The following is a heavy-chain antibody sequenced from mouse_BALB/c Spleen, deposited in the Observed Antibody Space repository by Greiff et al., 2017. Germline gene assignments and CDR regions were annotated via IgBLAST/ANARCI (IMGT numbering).Heavy chain of an antibody. V-gene: IGHV5-6*01. CDR2: ISSGGSYT. CDR3: ARHYYDSSFDY. D-gene: IGHD1-1*01. CDR1: GFTFSSYG. Sequence: EVKLVESGGDLVKPGGSLKLSCAASGFTFSSYGMSWVRQTPDKRLEWVATISSGGSYTNYPDSVKGRFTISRDNAKNTRCLQMSSLKSEDSAMYYCARHYYDSSFDYWGQGTTLTVSS. J-gene: IGHJ2*01.